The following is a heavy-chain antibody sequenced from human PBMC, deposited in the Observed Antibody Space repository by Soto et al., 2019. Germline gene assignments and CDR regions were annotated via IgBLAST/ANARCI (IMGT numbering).Heavy chain of an antibody. Sequence: PGGSLRLSCAASGFTVSSNYMSWVRQAPGKGLEWVSVIYSGGSTYYADSVKGRFTISRDNSKNTLYLQMNSLRAEDTAVYYCARDPNNYYDSSGYYLPGAFDIWGQGTMVTVSS. V-gene: IGHV3-66*01. D-gene: IGHD3-22*01. CDR1: GFTVSSNY. J-gene: IGHJ3*02. CDR3: ARDPNNYYDSSGYYLPGAFDI. CDR2: IYSGGST.